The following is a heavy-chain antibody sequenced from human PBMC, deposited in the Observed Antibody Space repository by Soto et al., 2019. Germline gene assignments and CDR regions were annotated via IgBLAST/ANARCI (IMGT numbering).Heavy chain of an antibody. CDR1: GYTFTSYY. D-gene: IGHD2-8*01. CDR3: AREYCTNGLCFRLGRYSKGMDV. CDR2: INPSGGST. J-gene: IGHJ6*02. Sequence: GASVKVSCKASGYTFTSYYMHWVRQAPGQGLEWMGIINPSGGSTSYARKFQGRVTMTRDTSTSTVYMELSSLRSEDTAVYYCAREYCTNGLCFRLGRYSKGMDVWGQGTTVTGS. V-gene: IGHV1-46*01.